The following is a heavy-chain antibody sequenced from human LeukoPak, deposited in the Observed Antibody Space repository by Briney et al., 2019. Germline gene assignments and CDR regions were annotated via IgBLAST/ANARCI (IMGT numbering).Heavy chain of an antibody. CDR2: IYHSGST. CDR1: GGSISSGGYY. Sequence: SETLSLTCTVSGGSISSGGYYWSWIRQPPGKGLEWIGYIYHSGSTYYNPSLKSRVTISVDRSKNQFSLKLSSVTAADTAVYYCARGPIDGYIHPPDYWGQGTLVTVSS. J-gene: IGHJ4*02. CDR3: ARGPIDGYIHPPDY. D-gene: IGHD5-24*01. V-gene: IGHV4-30-2*01.